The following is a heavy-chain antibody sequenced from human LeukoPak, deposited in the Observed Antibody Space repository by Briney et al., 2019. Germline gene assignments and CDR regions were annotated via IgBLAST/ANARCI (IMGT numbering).Heavy chain of an antibody. CDR3: ARDSSDIVVVPAAGFDY. CDR1: GFTFSSYE. CDR2: ISSSGSTI. D-gene: IGHD2-2*01. J-gene: IGHJ4*02. Sequence: GGSLRLSCAASGFTFSSYEMNWVRQAPGKGLEWVSYISSSGSTIYYADSVKGRFTISRDNAKNSLYLQMNSLRAEDTAVYYCARDSSDIVVVPAAGFDYRGQGTLVTVSS. V-gene: IGHV3-48*03.